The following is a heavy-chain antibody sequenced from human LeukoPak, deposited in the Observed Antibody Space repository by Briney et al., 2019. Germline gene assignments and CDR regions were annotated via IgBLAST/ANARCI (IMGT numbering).Heavy chain of an antibody. CDR2: ISTSSSYI. CDR1: GFTFSSYG. V-gene: IGHV3-21*01. Sequence: PGGSLRLSCAASGFTFSSYGMHWVRQAPGKGLEWVSSISTSSSYIYYADSVKGRFTIARDNAKNSLYLQMNSLRAEDTAVYYCARDQWLQSYDYMDVWGKGTTVTISS. CDR3: ARDQWLQSYDYMDV. J-gene: IGHJ6*03. D-gene: IGHD5-24*01.